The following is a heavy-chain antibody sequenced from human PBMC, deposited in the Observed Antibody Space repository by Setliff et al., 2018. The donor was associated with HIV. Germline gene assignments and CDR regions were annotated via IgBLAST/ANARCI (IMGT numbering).Heavy chain of an antibody. CDR3: ARGYYYGMDV. V-gene: IGHV3-48*03. CDR2: ISSSESAR. Sequence: GGSLRLSCAASGFSFSSSEMNWVRQAPGKGLEWVSYISSSESARFYAESVKGRFTISRDNAKNSLYLQMNSLRAEDTAFYYCARGYYYGMDVWGQGTTVTVSS. J-gene: IGHJ6*02. CDR1: GFSFSSSE.